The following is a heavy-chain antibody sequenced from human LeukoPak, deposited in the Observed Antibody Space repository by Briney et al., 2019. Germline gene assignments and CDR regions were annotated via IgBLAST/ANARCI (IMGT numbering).Heavy chain of an antibody. J-gene: IGHJ4*02. CDR2: IKKDGSDK. CDR1: GFTFSDCW. V-gene: IGHV3-7*01. Sequence: GGSLRLSCAASGFTFSDCWMSWVRQAPGKGLEWVANIKKDGSDKYYVDSVKGRFTVFRDNGKNSLYLQMNSLRVEDTAVYYCLQYNSGNIWGQGTLVTVSS. D-gene: IGHD3-10*01. CDR3: LQYNSGNI.